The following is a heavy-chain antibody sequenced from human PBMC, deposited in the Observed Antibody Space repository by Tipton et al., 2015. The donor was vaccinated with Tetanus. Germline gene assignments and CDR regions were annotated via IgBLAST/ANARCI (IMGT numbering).Heavy chain of an antibody. CDR3: ARQIISGYDAAFGI. Sequence: QLVQSGAEVKKPGESLKISCKGSGYSFTSYWIGWVRQMPGKGLEWMGIIYPGDSDTRYSPAFQGQVPISAVKSLSTAYLQWSSLKASDPAIHYCARQIISGYDAAFGIWGQGTMVPVSS. D-gene: IGHD3-22*01. V-gene: IGHV5-51*01. J-gene: IGHJ3*02. CDR2: IYPGDSDT. CDR1: GYSFTSYW.